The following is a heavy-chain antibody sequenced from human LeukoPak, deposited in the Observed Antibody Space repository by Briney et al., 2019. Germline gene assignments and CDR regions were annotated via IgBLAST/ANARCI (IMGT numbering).Heavy chain of an antibody. J-gene: IGHJ4*02. CDR1: GYTFTTSG. D-gene: IGHD3-10*01. Sequence: ASVKVSCKASGYTFTTSGISWVRQAPGQGLEWMGNIDTTTGNPRYAQDFTGRFVFSLDTSVSTAYLQITSLKADDTAAYYCVRGTPTPGMDYWGQGTQVTVSS. CDR3: VRGTPTPGMDY. CDR2: IDTTTGNP. V-gene: IGHV7-4-1*02.